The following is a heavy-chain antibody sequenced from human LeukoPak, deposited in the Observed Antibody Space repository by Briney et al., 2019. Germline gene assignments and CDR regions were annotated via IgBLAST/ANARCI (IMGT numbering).Heavy chain of an antibody. D-gene: IGHD6-13*01. CDR3: ARAYSSSWYPFSYYYYGMDV. CDR2: INPSGGST. Sequence: ASVKVSCKASGYTFTSYYMHWVRQAPGQGLEWMGIINPSGGSTSYAEKFQGRVTMTRDTSTSTVYMELSSLRSEDTGVYYCARAYSSSWYPFSYYYYGMDVWGQGTTVTVSS. J-gene: IGHJ6*02. V-gene: IGHV1-46*01. CDR1: GYTFTSYY.